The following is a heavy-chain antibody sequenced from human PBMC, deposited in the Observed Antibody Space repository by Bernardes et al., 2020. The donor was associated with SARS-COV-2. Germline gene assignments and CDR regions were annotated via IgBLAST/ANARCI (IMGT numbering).Heavy chain of an antibody. CDR1: GGSISSSSSF. D-gene: IGHD6-19*01. CDR2: IYNTAST. J-gene: IGHJ4*02. CDR3: VSFYNTGWYVFD. V-gene: IGHV4-39*01. Sequence: SETLSLTCTVSGGSISSSSSFWGWLRQPPGKGLEWIGSIYNTASTHYNPSLKSRVSISADRSKNQFSLNLSSVTAADTAVYYCVSFYNTGWYVFDWGQGTLVTVSS.